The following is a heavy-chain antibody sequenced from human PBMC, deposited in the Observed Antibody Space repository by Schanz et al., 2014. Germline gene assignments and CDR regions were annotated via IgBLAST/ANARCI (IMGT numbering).Heavy chain of an antibody. CDR3: ARDHANSWYTASDI. V-gene: IGHV3-53*01. J-gene: IGHJ3*02. CDR2: VYMSAAST. CDR1: GFTVSSNY. D-gene: IGHD6-13*01. Sequence: EEQMVESGGGLIQPGGSLRLSCAVSGFTVSSNYMSWVRQAPGKGLEWVSTVYMSAASTRYADSVKGRFTISRDNAKNSLYLQMNSLRAEDTAVYYCARDHANSWYTASDIWGQGTMVTVSS.